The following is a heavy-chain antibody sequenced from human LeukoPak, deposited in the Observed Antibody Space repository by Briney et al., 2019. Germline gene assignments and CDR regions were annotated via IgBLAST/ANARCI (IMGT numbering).Heavy chain of an antibody. CDR2: ISSGGSTI. J-gene: IGHJ4*02. CDR1: GFTFSDYY. Sequence: GGSPRLSCAVSGFTFSDYYMSWIRQAPGKGLEWVSYISSGGSTISHADSVKGRFTISRDNAENSLYLQMNSLRAEDTAVYYCARRAAAGRRFDYWGQGTLVTVSS. D-gene: IGHD6-13*01. CDR3: ARRAAAGRRFDY. V-gene: IGHV3-11*01.